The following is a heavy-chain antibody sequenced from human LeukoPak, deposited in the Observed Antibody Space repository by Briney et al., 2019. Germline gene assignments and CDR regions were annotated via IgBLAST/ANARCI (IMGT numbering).Heavy chain of an antibody. CDR2: IVGDGSYT. D-gene: IGHD3-22*01. CDR3: ARDRHYYDSSGYYDGGAFDI. J-gene: IGHJ3*02. V-gene: IGHV3-74*01. Sequence: SGGSLRLSCAASRFTFNSYWMHWVRQAPGKGLVWVSRIVGDGSYTNYADSVKGRFTISRDNAKNTLFLQMNSLRAEDTAVYYCARDRHYYDSSGYYDGGAFDIWGQGTMVTVSS. CDR1: RFTFNSYW.